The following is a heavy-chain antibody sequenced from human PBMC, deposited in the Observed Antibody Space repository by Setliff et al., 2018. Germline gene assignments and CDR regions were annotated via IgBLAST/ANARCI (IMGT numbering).Heavy chain of an antibody. Sequence: PGGSLRLSCAASGFTFSTYAMSWVRQAPGKGLEWVSTIYSGDRNTFYTDSVKGRFTIFRDGSKNTLFLQMTSLRAEDTAVYYCAKPQVELRWGFESWGQGTPFTVSS. V-gene: IGHV3-23*03. CDR2: IYSGDRNT. J-gene: IGHJ4*02. D-gene: IGHD1-7*01. CDR3: AKPQVELRWGFES. CDR1: GFTFSTYA.